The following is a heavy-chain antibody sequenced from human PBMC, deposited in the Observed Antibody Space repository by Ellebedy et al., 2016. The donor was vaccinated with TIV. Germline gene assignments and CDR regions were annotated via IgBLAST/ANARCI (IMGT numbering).Heavy chain of an antibody. CDR2: IYAGGTT. V-gene: IGHV3-53*01. CDR1: GFTFSGYW. Sequence: GESLKISXAASGFTFSGYWMHWVRQAPGRGLEWVSVIYAGGTTDYVASVKGRFSISRDTSKNTLFLQMNSLRADDTAIYYCAVGRPNYGDFPSWGQGTLVTVSS. J-gene: IGHJ5*02. CDR3: AVGRPNYGDFPS. D-gene: IGHD4-17*01.